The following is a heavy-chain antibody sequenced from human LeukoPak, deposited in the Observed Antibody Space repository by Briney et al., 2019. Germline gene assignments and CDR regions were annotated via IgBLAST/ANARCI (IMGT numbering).Heavy chain of an antibody. CDR3: ARQRDTDMAFCDY. V-gene: IGHV4-61*09. CDR1: RGSISSGGHY. Sequence: PSQTLSLTYTVSRGSISSGGHYWSWIRQPPGKGLEWIGHIYYTGSTNYHPSLKSRVTISVDTSKSQFSLKLSSVTAADTAVYYCARQRDTDMAFCDYWGQGTLVTVSS. CDR2: IYYTGST. D-gene: IGHD5-18*01. J-gene: IGHJ4*02.